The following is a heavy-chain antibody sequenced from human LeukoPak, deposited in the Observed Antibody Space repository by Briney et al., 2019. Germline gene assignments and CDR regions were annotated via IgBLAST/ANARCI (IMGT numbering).Heavy chain of an antibody. CDR3: AKARYYYGSGSYPTPDY. Sequence: GGSLRLSCAASGFTFSDYYMSWIRQAPGKGLEWISYISSTGSNIYYADSVKGRFTISRDNSKNTLYLQMNSLRAEDTAVYYCAKARYYYGSGSYPTPDYWGQGTLVTVSS. V-gene: IGHV3-11*01. CDR2: ISSTGSNI. CDR1: GFTFSDYY. J-gene: IGHJ4*02. D-gene: IGHD3-10*01.